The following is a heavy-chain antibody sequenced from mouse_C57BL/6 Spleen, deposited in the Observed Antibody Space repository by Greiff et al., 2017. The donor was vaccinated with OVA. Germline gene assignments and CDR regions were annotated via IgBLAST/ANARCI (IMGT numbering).Heavy chain of an antibody. V-gene: IGHV5-4*01. CDR1: GFTFSSYA. D-gene: IGHD2-4*01. Sequence: EVQGVESGGGLVKPGGSLKLSCAASGFTFSSYAMSWVRQTPAKRLEWVATISDGGSYTYYPDNVKGRFTISRDNAKNNLYLQMSHLKSEDTAMYYCARDLDYDYYFDYWGQGTTLTVSS. J-gene: IGHJ2*01. CDR3: ARDLDYDYYFDY. CDR2: ISDGGSYT.